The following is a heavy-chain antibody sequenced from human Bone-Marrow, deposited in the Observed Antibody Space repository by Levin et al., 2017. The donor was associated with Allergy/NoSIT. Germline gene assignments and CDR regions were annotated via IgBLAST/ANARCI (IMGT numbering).Heavy chain of an antibody. V-gene: IGHV3-74*01. D-gene: IGHD5-18*01. CDR1: GFTFSSYW. Sequence: GESLKISCAASGFTFSSYWMHWVRQAPGKGLVWVSRINSDGSSTSYADSVKGRFTISRDNAKNTLYLQMNSLRAEDTAVYYCARSGKGHFIGRGYSYENWFDPWGQGTLVTVSS. CDR2: INSDGSST. J-gene: IGHJ5*02. CDR3: ARSGKGHFIGRGYSYENWFDP.